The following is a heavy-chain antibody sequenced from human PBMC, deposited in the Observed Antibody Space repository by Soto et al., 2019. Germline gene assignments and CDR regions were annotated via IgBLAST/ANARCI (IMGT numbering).Heavy chain of an antibody. CDR3: AREILLSKYYYGSGSYYNDTDYYYYGMDV. CDR2: IYHSGST. Sequence: KTSETLSLTCAVSGGSISSGGYSWSWIRQPPGKGLEWIGYIYHSGSTYYNPSLKSRVTISVDRSKNQFSLKLSSVTAADTAVYYCAREILLSKYYYGSGSYYNDTDYYYYGMDVWGQGTTVTVSS. D-gene: IGHD3-10*01. J-gene: IGHJ6*02. CDR1: GGSISSGGYS. V-gene: IGHV4-30-2*01.